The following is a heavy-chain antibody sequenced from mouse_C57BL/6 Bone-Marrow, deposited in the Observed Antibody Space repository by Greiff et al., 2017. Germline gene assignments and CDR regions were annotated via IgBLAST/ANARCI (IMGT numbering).Heavy chain of an antibody. CDR1: GFSLTSYG. Sequence: VKLVESGPGLVQPSQSLSITCTVSGFSLTSYGVHWVRQSPGKGLEWLGVIWSGGSTDYNAAFISRLSISKDNSKSQVFFKMNSLQADDTAIYYCARMALYDYVAMDYWGQGTSVTVSS. J-gene: IGHJ4*01. CDR2: IWSGGST. D-gene: IGHD2-3*01. CDR3: ARMALYDYVAMDY. V-gene: IGHV2-2*01.